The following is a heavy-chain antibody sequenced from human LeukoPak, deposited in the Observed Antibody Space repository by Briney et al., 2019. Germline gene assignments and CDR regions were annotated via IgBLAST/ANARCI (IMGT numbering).Heavy chain of an antibody. CDR1: GFTFGDHA. CDR3: TRGPIQLWLHKGMDV. D-gene: IGHD5-18*01. Sequence: PGGSLTLSCTGFGFTFGDHAMSWVRQAPGKGLEWVSFIRSKAYGGTTEYAASVKGRFSISRADSISIAYLQMNSLKTEDTAVYYCTRGPIQLWLHKGMDVWGQGTTVTVSS. V-gene: IGHV3-49*04. CDR2: IRSKAYGGTT. J-gene: IGHJ6*02.